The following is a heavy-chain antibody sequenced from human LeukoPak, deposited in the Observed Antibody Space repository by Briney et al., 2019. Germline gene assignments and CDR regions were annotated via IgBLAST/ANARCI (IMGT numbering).Heavy chain of an antibody. D-gene: IGHD1-1*01. Sequence: GRSLRLSCAASGFTFSSYGMHWVRQAPGKGLEWVSFINTDGSSTTYADSVKGRFTVSRDNAKNTLYLQMSGLRAEDTAVYYCAREWKKTGAFDYWGQGTLVTVSS. V-gene: IGHV3-74*01. CDR2: INTDGSST. J-gene: IGHJ4*02. CDR1: GFTFSSYG. CDR3: AREWKKTGAFDY.